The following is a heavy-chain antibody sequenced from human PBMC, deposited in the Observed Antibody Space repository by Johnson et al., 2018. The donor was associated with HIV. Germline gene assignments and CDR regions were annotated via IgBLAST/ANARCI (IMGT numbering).Heavy chain of an antibody. Sequence: QVQLVESGGALVQPGGSLRLSCAASGFTFSGYGMHWVRQAPGKGLEWVAVISYDGNTKYYADSVKGRFPISRDHSKNTLYLQMNSLRAEDTAVYYCARVHPAVAGNDAFDIWGQGTMVTVSS. CDR3: ARVHPAVAGNDAFDI. D-gene: IGHD6-19*01. J-gene: IGHJ3*02. CDR1: GFTFSGYG. V-gene: IGHV3-30*03. CDR2: ISYDGNTK.